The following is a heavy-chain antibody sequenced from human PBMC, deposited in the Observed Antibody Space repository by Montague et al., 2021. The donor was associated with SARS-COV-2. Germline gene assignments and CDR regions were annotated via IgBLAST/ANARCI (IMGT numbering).Heavy chain of an antibody. D-gene: IGHD2-2*02. CDR2: IHHGGST. V-gene: IGHV4-34*01. Sequence: SETLSLTCAVHGGSFSTYSWNWIRQPPGKGLEWIGEIHHGGSTNYNPSLKSRVTISADTSKNQSSLKLTSVAAADTAVYYCARLGDGVVPSPILGVRPYYSFYCMDVWGKGTTVTVSS. CDR1: GGSFSTYS. CDR3: ARLGDGVVPSPILGVRPYYSFYCMDV. J-gene: IGHJ6*03.